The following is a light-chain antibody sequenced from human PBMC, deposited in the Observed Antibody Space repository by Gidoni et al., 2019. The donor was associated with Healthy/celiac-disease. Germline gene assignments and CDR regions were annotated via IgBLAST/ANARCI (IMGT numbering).Light chain of an antibody. J-gene: IGKJ2*01. Sequence: DIQMTQSPSTLSASVGDRVTVTCRASQSISTWLAWYQLKPGKAPRLLIYKASSLESGVPSRFTGSGSGTEFTLTISSLQPDDVATYYCQQYNSSPYTFGQXTKLEIK. CDR2: KAS. CDR3: QQYNSSPYT. CDR1: QSISTW. V-gene: IGKV1-5*03.